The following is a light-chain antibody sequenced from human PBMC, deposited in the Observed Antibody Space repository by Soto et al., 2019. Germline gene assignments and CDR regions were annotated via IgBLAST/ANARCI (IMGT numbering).Light chain of an antibody. CDR3: QQYGRSPDT. CDR2: GAS. Sequence: EIVMTQSPATLSVSPGERATLSCRASQSVNSNLAWYQQESGQPPRLLIYGASTRATGIPARFSGSGSATDFTLTISRLEPEDFAVYYCQQYGRSPDTFGQVTK. CDR1: QSVNSN. J-gene: IGKJ1*01. V-gene: IGKV3-15*01.